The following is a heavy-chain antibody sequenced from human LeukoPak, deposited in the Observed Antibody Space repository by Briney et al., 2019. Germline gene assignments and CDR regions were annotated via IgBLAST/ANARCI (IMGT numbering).Heavy chain of an antibody. CDR2: INPNSGGT. V-gene: IGHV1-2*02. CDR1: GYTFTGYY. D-gene: IGHD3-10*01. Sequence: ASVKVSCKASGYTFTGYYMHWVRQAPGQGLEWMGWINPNSGGTKYAQKFQGRVTMTRDTSISTAYMELSRLRSDDTAVYYCARDRLSYGSGSYYPRYNWFDPWGQGTLVTVSS. CDR3: ARDRLSYGSGSYYPRYNWFDP. J-gene: IGHJ5*02.